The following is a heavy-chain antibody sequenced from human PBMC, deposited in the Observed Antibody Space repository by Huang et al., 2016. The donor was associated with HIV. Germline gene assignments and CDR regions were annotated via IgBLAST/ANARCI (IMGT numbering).Heavy chain of an antibody. CDR2: IYYSGST. V-gene: IGHV4-59*01. D-gene: IGHD6-6*01. J-gene: IGHJ5*02. CDR3: ASASIAARRWFDP. CDR1: GGSMSSYY. Sequence: QVQLQESGPGLVKPSETLSLTCTVSGGSMSSYYWSWIRQPPGKGLEWIGYIYYSGSTNNNPSLKSRGTISVDTSKNQFSLRLSSVTAADTAVYYCASASIAARRWFDPWGQGSLVTVSS.